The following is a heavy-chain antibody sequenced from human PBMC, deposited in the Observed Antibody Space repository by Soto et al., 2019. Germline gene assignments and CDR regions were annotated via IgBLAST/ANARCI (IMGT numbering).Heavy chain of an antibody. V-gene: IGHV3-9*01. D-gene: IGHD2-15*01. CDR1: GFTFDDYA. J-gene: IGHJ1*01. CDR3: AKGSETWGYCSGGSCYSSYFQH. Sequence: EVQLVESGGGLVQPGRSLRLSCAASGFTFDDYAMHWVRQAPGKGLEWVSGISWNSGSIGYADSVKGRFTISRDNAKISLYLQMNSLRAEDTALYYCAKGSETWGYCSGGSCYSSYFQHWGQGTLVTVSS. CDR2: ISWNSGSI.